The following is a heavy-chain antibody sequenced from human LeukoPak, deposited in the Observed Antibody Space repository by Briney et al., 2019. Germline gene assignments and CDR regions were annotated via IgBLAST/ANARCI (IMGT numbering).Heavy chain of an antibody. CDR1: GGSISSYY. V-gene: IGHV4-4*07. CDR3: ARDVSVPGLTGYPNWFDP. J-gene: IGHJ5*02. CDR2: IYTSGST. D-gene: IGHD3-9*01. Sequence: SETLSLTCTVSGGSISSYYWSWIRRPAGKGLEWIGRIYTSGSTNYNPSLKSRVTMSVDTSKNQFSLKLSSVTAADTAVYYCARDVSVPGLTGYPNWFDPWGQGTLVTVSS.